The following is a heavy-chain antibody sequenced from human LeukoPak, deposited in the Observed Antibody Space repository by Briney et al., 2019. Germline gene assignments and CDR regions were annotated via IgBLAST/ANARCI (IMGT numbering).Heavy chain of an antibody. D-gene: IGHD3-10*01. J-gene: IGHJ4*02. CDR2: IIPIFGTA. V-gene: IGHV1-69*13. CDR1: GGTFSSYA. Sequence: GASVKVSCKASGGTFSSYAISWVRQAPGQGLEWMGGIIPIFGTANYAQKFQGRVTITADESTSTAYMELSSLRSEDTAVHFCARGVYYYGSGSYSIDCWGQGTLVTVSS. CDR3: ARGVYYYGSGSYSIDC.